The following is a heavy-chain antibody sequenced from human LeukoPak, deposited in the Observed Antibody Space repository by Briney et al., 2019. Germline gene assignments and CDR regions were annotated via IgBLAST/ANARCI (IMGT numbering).Heavy chain of an antibody. CDR1: GFTFSSYG. D-gene: IGHD6-13*01. Sequence: GGSLRLSCAASGFTFSSYGMHWVRQAPGKGLEWVAVISYDGSNKYYADSVKGRFTISRDNSKNTLYLQMNSLRAEDTAVYYCAKADYSSSWYQTGWGGYFDYLGQGTLVTVSS. CDR2: ISYDGSNK. J-gene: IGHJ4*02. V-gene: IGHV3-30*18. CDR3: AKADYSSSWYQTGWGGYFDY.